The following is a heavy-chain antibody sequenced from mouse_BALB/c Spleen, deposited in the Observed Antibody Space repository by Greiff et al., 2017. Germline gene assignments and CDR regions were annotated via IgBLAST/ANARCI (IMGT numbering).Heavy chain of an antibody. J-gene: IGHJ3*01. CDR3: ARGDAWLAY. CDR2: ISDGGSYT. D-gene: IGHD3-3*01. Sequence: DVQLQESGGGLVKPGGSLKLSCAASGFTFSDYYMYWVRQTPEKRLEWVATISDGGSYTYYPDSVKGRFTISRDNAKNNLYLQMSSLKSEDTAMYNGARGDAWLAYWGKGTLVTVSA. V-gene: IGHV5-4*02. CDR1: GFTFSDYY.